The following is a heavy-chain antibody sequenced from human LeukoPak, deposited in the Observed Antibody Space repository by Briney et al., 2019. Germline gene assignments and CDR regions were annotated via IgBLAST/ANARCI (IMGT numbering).Heavy chain of an antibody. CDR2: IKDRIDGGTT. CDR1: GFSFTSAW. V-gene: IGHV3-15*01. J-gene: IGHJ4*02. CDR3: TTDFSHFDLSSGYCSY. Sequence: SGGSLRLSCVASGFSFTSAWMVWVRQAPGKGLEWVGRIKDRIDGGTTDVAAAVKGRFTISRDDSRSTVYLQMDSLKTEDTAMYYCTTDFSHFDLSSGYCSYWGLGTLVSVSS. D-gene: IGHD3-3*01.